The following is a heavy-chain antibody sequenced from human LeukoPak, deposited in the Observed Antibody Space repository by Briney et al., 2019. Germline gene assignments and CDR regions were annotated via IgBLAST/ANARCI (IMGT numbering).Heavy chain of an antibody. CDR2: INPNSGGT. D-gene: IGHD2-15*01. CDR1: GYTFTDYY. J-gene: IGHJ5*02. CDR3: AREGYCSGGSCYGWFDP. V-gene: IGHV1-2*02. Sequence: ASVKVFCKASGYTFTDYYLHWVRQAPGQGLEWMGWINPNSGGTNYAQKFQGRVTMTRDTSISTAYMELSRLRSDDTAVYYCAREGYCSGGSCYGWFDPWGQGTLVTVSS.